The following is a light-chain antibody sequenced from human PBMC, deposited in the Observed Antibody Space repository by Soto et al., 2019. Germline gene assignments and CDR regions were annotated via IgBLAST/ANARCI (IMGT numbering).Light chain of an antibody. J-gene: IGKJ2*01. CDR3: HHYGSPPNT. CDR1: QSVSSAY. V-gene: IGKV3-20*01. Sequence: EIVLTQSPGTLSLSPGERATLSCRASQSVSSAYLAWYQQKAGQAPRLIISDASSRAYGVPDRFSGSGSGKDFPLPISRREPEVFAVYYCHHYGSPPNTFGQGTRREIK. CDR2: DAS.